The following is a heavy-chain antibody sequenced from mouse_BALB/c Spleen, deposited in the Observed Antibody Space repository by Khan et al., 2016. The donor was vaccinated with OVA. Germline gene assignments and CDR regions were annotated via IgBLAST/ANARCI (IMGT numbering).Heavy chain of an antibody. J-gene: IGHJ1*01. Sequence: EVQLQESGPGLVKPSQSLSLTCTVTAYSITSDYAWNWIRQFPGNKLEWMAYISYSGSTRSNPSLNSRISITRDTSKNQFFLQLNSVTTEDTATYYCARRYYYGQWYFDVWGAGTTVTVSS. CDR2: ISYSGST. CDR1: AYSITSDYA. CDR3: ARRYYYGQWYFDV. D-gene: IGHD1-1*01. V-gene: IGHV3-2*02.